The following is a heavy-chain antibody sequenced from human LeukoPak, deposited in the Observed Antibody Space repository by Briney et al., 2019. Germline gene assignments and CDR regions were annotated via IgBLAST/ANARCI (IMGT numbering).Heavy chain of an antibody. J-gene: IGHJ4*02. D-gene: IGHD1/OR15-1a*01. CDR2: ISQNASVQ. V-gene: IGHV3-7*01. Sequence: GCSLTLSCAASVFTFSSYIMRWVRQAPGKGLEWMANISQNASVQNYVDSLKGRFTISRDTPKNSVYLQMSSLRAEDTAVYYCLVTTRTRGFDYWGQGTLVTVSS. CDR3: LVTTRTRGFDY. CDR1: VFTFSSYI.